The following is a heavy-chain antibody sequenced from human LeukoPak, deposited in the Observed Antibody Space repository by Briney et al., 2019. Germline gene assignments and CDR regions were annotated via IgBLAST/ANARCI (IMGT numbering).Heavy chain of an antibody. D-gene: IGHD3-22*01. V-gene: IGHV4-30-4*01. CDR2: IYYSGST. Sequence: SETLSLTCTVSGGSISSGDYYWSWIRQPPGKGLEWIGYIYYSGSTYYNPSLKSRVTISVDTSKNQFSLKLSSVTAADTAAYCCARESRDYYDSSGYQNYFDYWGQGTLVTVSS. J-gene: IGHJ4*02. CDR3: ARESRDYYDSSGYQNYFDY. CDR1: GGSISSGDYY.